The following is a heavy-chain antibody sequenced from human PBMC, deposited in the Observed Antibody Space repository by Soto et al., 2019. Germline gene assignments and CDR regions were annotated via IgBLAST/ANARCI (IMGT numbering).Heavy chain of an antibody. V-gene: IGHV4-39*01. CDR3: ASRGSGSYSDE. J-gene: IGHJ4*02. CDR2: IYYSGST. D-gene: IGHD3-10*01. CDR1: GGSISSSNYY. Sequence: QLQLQESGPGLVKPSETLSLTCTVSGGSISSSNYYWGWIRQPPGKGLEWIGTIYYSGSTYYKPSRTRRVTKTGDTSKNPFSLKLSSVTAADTAVYYCASRGSGSYSDEWGQGTLVTVSS.